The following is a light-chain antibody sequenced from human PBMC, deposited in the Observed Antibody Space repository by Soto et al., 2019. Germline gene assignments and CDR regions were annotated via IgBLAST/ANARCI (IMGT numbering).Light chain of an antibody. CDR1: SSDIGGYNY. J-gene: IGLJ3*02. V-gene: IGLV2-8*01. Sequence: QSALTQPPSASGSPGQSVTISCTGTSSDIGGYNYVSWYQQHPGKAPKLIIYEVSKRPSGVPERFSGSKSGKAASLSVSGLQAEDEADYYCTSYAGRNNFVFAGGTKLTV. CDR3: TSYAGRNNFV. CDR2: EVS.